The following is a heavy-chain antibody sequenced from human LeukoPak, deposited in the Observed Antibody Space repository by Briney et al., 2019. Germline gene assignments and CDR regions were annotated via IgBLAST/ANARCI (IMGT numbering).Heavy chain of an antibody. CDR1: GGSISSYY. CDR2: IHTSGST. D-gene: IGHD3-16*01. CDR3: ARRSTLGVSGGCCWFDP. V-gene: IGHV4-4*09. Sequence: SETLSLTCTVSGGSISSYYWSWIRQPPGKGLEWIGYIHTSGSTNYNPSLKSRVTISVDTSKNQFSLKLSSVTAADTAVYYCARRSTLGVSGGCCWFDPWGQGTLVTVSS. J-gene: IGHJ5*02.